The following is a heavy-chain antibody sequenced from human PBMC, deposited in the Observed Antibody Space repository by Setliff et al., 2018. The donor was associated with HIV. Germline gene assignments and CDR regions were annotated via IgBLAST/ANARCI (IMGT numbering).Heavy chain of an antibody. CDR3: ARQPVAGAGYYYYMDV. J-gene: IGHJ6*03. V-gene: IGHV4-34*01. CDR1: GGSLSGYS. CDR2: INHSGSY. Sequence: PSETLSLTCAVSGGSLSGYSWTWVRQIPGQGLEWIGQINHSGSYISNPSLKSRVTISVDTSKNQFSLKLSSVTAADTAVYYCARQPVAGAGYYYYMDVWGKGTTVTVSS. D-gene: IGHD3-9*01.